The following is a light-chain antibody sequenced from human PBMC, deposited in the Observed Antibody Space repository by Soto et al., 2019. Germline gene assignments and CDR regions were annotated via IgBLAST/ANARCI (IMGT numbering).Light chain of an antibody. CDR2: KVS. CDR3: MQGTHWPIT. CDR1: QSLVHSDGIAY. V-gene: IGKV2-30*02. Sequence: DVVMTQSPLSLPVTLGHPASISFRSNQSLVHSDGIAYFSWFQQRPGRSPRRLIYKVSNRDSGVPARFSGSGSGTDFALKIGRVEAEDVGVYYCMQGTHWPITFGQGTRLEIK. J-gene: IGKJ5*01.